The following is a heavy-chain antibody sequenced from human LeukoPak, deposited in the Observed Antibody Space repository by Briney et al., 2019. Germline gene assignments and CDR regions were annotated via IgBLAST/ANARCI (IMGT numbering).Heavy chain of an antibody. Sequence: PSETLSLTCAVSGGSISSYYGSWIRQPPGKGLEWIGYIYYSGSTNYNPSLKSRVTISVDTSKNQFSLKLSSVTAADTAVYYCARDGVHYYMDVWGKGTTVTVSS. CDR1: GGSISSYY. CDR3: ARDGVHYYMDV. CDR2: IYYSGST. J-gene: IGHJ6*03. D-gene: IGHD3-16*01. V-gene: IGHV4-59*01.